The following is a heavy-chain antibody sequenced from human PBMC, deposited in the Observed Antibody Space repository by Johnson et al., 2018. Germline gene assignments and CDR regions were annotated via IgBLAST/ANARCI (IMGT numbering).Heavy chain of an antibody. D-gene: IGHD3-22*01. J-gene: IGHJ1*01. CDR2: ISRNGDSK. CDR3: ARDTSGYSYENIQY. Sequence: VQLVQSGGGLVQPGGSLRLSCAASRFTFSSYWMSWVRQAPGKGLEYVSTISRNGDSKYYANAVKGRFTISRDNSKNTLYLQMASLRAEDMAVYYCARDTSGYSYENIQYWGQGTLVTVSS. CDR1: RFTFSSYW. V-gene: IGHV3-64*01.